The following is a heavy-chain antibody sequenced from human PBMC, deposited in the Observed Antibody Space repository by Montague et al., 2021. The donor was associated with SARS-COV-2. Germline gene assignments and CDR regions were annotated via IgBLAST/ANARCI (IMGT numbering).Heavy chain of an antibody. CDR3: ATLSRRTAAGTRDYFGLDV. J-gene: IGHJ6*02. Sequence: SETLSLTCSASGDSISTSTWWTRVRQTPGEGLEWSGEIFHSGTINYNPSLKSRVSISVDKSNNQFSLRLSSLIAADTAVYYCATLSRRTAAGTRDYFGLDVWGQGTTVVVSS. V-gene: IGHV4-4*02. CDR1: GDSISTSTW. D-gene: IGHD6-13*01. CDR2: IFHSGTI.